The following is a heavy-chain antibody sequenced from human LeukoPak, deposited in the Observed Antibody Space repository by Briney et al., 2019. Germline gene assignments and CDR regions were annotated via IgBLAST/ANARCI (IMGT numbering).Heavy chain of an antibody. Sequence: SETLSLTCTVSGVSTSSYYWSWIRQPPGQGLEWIGYIYYSGSTNYKPSLKSRVTISVDTSKNQFSLKLSSVSASDTAVYYCAINTAALSHTTIWGQGTLVTVFS. CDR1: GVSTSSYY. CDR3: AINTAALSHTTI. J-gene: IGHJ4*02. D-gene: IGHD6-13*01. CDR2: IYYSGST. V-gene: IGHV4-59*08.